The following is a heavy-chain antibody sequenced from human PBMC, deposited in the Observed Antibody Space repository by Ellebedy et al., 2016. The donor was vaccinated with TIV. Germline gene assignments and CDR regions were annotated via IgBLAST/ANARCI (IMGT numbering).Heavy chain of an antibody. V-gene: IGHV1-18*01. J-gene: IGHJ5*02. CDR3: ARDLVGGVPAGYWFDP. D-gene: IGHD2-2*01. CDR1: GYTFTSYG. CDR2: ISAYNGNT. Sequence: ASVKVSCKASGYTFTSYGISWVRQAPGQGLEWMGWISAYNGNTNYAQKLQGRVTMTTDTSTSTAYMELRSLRSDDTAVYYCARDLVGGVPAGYWFDPWGQGTLVTVSS.